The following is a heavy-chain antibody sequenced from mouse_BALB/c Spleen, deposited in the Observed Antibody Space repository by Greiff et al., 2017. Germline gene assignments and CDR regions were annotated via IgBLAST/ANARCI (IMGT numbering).Heavy chain of an antibody. CDR1: GFNITDYY. V-gene: IGHV1S19*01. J-gene: IGHJ2*01. CDR2: IFPGSGNT. CDR3: ACYDY. D-gene: IGHD1-1*01. Sequence: QVQLQQSGAELVRSGASVKLSCTASGFNITDYYIHWVKQRPGQGLEWLGCIFPGSGNTKYNEKFKGKATLTADTSSSTAYMQLSSLTSEDSAVYFCACYDYWGRGTTLTVSA.